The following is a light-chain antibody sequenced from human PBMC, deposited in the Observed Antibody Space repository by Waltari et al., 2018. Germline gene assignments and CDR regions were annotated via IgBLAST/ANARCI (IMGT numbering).Light chain of an antibody. J-gene: IGKJ4*01. Sequence: DIVVTQSPLSLPVTPGEPASISCRSSQSLLHSNGYNYLDWYLQKPGQSPQLLIYLGSNRAPGVPERFSGSGSGTDFTLKISRVEAEDVGVYYCTQGLQTPVTFGGGTKVEIK. V-gene: IGKV2-28*01. CDR2: LGS. CDR3: TQGLQTPVT. CDR1: QSLLHSNGYNY.